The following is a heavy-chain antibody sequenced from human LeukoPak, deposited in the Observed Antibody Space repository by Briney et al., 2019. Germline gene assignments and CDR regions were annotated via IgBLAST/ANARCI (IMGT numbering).Heavy chain of an antibody. CDR2: IKQDGSEK. CDR1: GFTFSSYW. D-gene: IGHD2-2*01. CDR3: ARLYCSSTSCLLDY. J-gene: IGHJ4*02. V-gene: IGHV3-7*01. Sequence: GGSLRLSCAASGFTFSSYWMSWVRQAPGKGLEWVANIKQDGSEKYYVDSVKGRFTISRDNAKNSLYLQMNSLRAEDTAVYYCARLYCSSTSCLLDYWGQGTLVTVSS.